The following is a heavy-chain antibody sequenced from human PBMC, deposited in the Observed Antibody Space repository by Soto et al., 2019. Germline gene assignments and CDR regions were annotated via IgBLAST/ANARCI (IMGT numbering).Heavy chain of an antibody. D-gene: IGHD3-16*02. CDR1: GYIFKNYA. J-gene: IGHJ4*02. V-gene: IGHV1-69*13. CDR2: IIPVFGTP. Sequence: SVKVSCKSSGYIFKNYAVTWLRQAPGQGLEWMGGIIPVFGTPDYSQKFRGRVTITADESTSTVYMELRSLTSEDTPVYYCARHLYDYVWGSYRHWGQGTLVTVSS. CDR3: ARHLYDYVWGSYRH.